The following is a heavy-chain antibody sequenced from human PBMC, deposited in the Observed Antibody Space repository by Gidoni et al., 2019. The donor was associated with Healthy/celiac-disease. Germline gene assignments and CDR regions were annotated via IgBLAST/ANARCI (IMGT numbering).Heavy chain of an antibody. CDR3: ARDLLYRVAVAGAYWYFDL. Sequence: QVQLQQSGPGLVKPSQTLSLTCAISGDSVSSNSAAWNWIRQSPSRGLEWLGRTYYRSKWYNDYAVSVKSRITINPDTSKNQFSLQLNSVTPEDTAVYYCARDLLYRVAVAGAYWYFDLWGRGTLVTVSS. CDR2: TYYRSKWYN. J-gene: IGHJ2*01. D-gene: IGHD6-19*01. V-gene: IGHV6-1*01. CDR1: GDSVSSNSAA.